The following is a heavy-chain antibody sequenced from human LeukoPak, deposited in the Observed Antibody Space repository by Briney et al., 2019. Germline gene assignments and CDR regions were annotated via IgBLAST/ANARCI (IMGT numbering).Heavy chain of an antibody. CDR1: GFTFSSYA. J-gene: IGHJ5*02. CDR3: ARDKVVPAEGWFDP. V-gene: IGHV3-30-3*01. CDR2: ISYDGSNK. Sequence: PGGSLRLSCAASGFTFSSYAMHWVRQAPGKGLELVPVISYDGSNKYYADSVKGRFTISRDNSKNTLYLQMNSLRAEDTAVYYCARDKVVPAEGWFDPWGQGTLVTVSS. D-gene: IGHD2-2*01.